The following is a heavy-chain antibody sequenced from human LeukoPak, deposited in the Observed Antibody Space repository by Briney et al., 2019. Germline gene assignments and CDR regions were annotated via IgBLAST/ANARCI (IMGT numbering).Heavy chain of an antibody. J-gene: IGHJ4*02. CDR2: ISGSGGST. Sequence: GGSLRLSCAASGFTFSSYAMSWVRQAPGKGLEWVSAISGSGGSTYYADSVKGRFTISRDNSKNTLYLQMNSQRAEDTAVYYCAKAGGGPIAAAGTFYYWGQGTLVTVSS. V-gene: IGHV3-23*01. CDR1: GFTFSSYA. CDR3: AKAGGGPIAAAGTFYY. D-gene: IGHD6-13*01.